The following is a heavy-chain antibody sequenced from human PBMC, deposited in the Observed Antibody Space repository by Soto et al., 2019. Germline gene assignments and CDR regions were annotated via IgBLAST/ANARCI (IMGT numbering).Heavy chain of an antibody. CDR3: AKDSGSRRGTPAAFDI. CDR2: ISYDGSNK. Sequence: GWSLRLSCAASGFTFSSYGMHWVRQAPGKGLEWVAFISYDGSNKYYADSVKGRFTISRDNSKNTLYLQMNSLRAEDTAVYYCAKDSGSRRGTPAAFDIWGQGTMVTVS. D-gene: IGHD3-10*01. J-gene: IGHJ3*02. V-gene: IGHV3-30*18. CDR1: GFTFSSYG.